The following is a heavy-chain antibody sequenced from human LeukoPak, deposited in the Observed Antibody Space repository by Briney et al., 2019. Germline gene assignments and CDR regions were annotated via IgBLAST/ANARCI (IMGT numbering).Heavy chain of an antibody. Sequence: SETLSLTCTVSGGSISSYYWSWIRQPAGKGLEWLGRIYTSGSTNYNPSLKSRVTMSVDTSKNQFSLKLSSVTAADTAVYYCARGFGELGEYDAFDIWGQGTMVTVSS. CDR1: GGSISSYY. V-gene: IGHV4-4*07. J-gene: IGHJ3*02. CDR2: IYTSGST. CDR3: ARGFGELGEYDAFDI. D-gene: IGHD3-10*01.